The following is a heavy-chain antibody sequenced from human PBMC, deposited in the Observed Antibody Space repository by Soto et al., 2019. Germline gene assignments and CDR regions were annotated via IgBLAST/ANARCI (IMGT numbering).Heavy chain of an antibody. J-gene: IGHJ5*02. CDR2: IYYSGST. CDR1: GGSISSGGYY. V-gene: IGHV4-31*01. Sequence: QVQLQESGPGLVKPSQTLSLTCTVSGGSISSGGYYWCWIRQHPGKGLEWIGYIYYSGSTYYNPSLKSLVTVSVDTSKNQFSRKLSSVTAADTAVYYCARFIYSTVVTRRRDWFDPWGQGTLVTVSS. D-gene: IGHD2-21*02. CDR3: ARFIYSTVVTRRRDWFDP.